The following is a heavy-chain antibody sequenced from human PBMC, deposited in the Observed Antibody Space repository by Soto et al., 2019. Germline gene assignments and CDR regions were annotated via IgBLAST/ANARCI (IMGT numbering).Heavy chain of an antibody. V-gene: IGHV4-59*01. CDR2: IYYSGIT. J-gene: IGHJ5*02. D-gene: IGHD3-10*01. CDR1: GVSFTSYY. Sequence: QVQLQESGPGLVKPSETLSLTCTVSGVSFTSYYWTWIRQPPGKGPEWIGYIYYSGITNYNPSLKSRVTISVDTSKNQFSLKLTSVTAADTAVYYCARDLTIGGFFDPWGQGTLVTVSS. CDR3: ARDLTIGGFFDP.